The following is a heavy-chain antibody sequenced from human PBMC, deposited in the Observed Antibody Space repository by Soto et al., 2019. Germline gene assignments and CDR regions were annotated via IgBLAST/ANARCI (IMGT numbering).Heavy chain of an antibody. V-gene: IGHV1-69*01. Sequence: QVQLVQSGAEVKKPGSSVKVSCKASGGTFSSYAISWVRQAPGQGLEWMGGIIPIFGTANHAQKFQGRVTITADESTSTAYMELSSLRSEDTAVYYCARVRIYYGSGSYEYYYYYGMDVWGQGTTVTVSS. J-gene: IGHJ6*02. CDR3: ARVRIYYGSGSYEYYYYYGMDV. CDR2: IIPIFGTA. CDR1: GGTFSSYA. D-gene: IGHD3-10*01.